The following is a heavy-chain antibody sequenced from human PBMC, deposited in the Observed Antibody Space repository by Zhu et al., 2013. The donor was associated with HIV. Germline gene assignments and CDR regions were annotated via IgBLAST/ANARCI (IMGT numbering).Heavy chain of an antibody. V-gene: IGHV1-8*01. CDR3: ARGEGSDNTGYWVY. CDR1: GYTFTSYD. J-gene: IGHJ4*02. CDR2: MNPXSGNT. D-gene: IGHD3-22*01. Sequence: QVQLVQSGAEVKKPGASVKVSCKASGYTFTSYDINWVRQATGQGLEWMGWMNPXSGNTGYAEKFQGRVTITADESTSTAYMELSSLRSEDTAVYYCARGEGSDNTGYWVYWGQGTLVTVSS.